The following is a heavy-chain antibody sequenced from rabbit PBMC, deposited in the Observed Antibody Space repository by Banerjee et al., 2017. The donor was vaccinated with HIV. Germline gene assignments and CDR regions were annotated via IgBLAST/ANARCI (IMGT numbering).Heavy chain of an antibody. Sequence: QLKESGGGLVQPGGSLKLSCKASGFDFSSYYMNWVRQAPGKGLEWIGYIDPVFDTTYYASWVNGRFTISSHNAQNTLYLQLNSLTAADTATYFCARGGSYRSNLWGPGTLVTVS. CDR3: ARGGSYRSNL. D-gene: IGHD5-1*01. CDR2: IDPVFDTT. V-gene: IGHV1S7*01. CDR1: GFDFSSYY. J-gene: IGHJ4*01.